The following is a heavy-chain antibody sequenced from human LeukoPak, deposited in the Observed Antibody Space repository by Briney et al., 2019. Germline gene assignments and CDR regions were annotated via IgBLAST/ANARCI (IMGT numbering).Heavy chain of an antibody. CDR2: IIPILGTA. Sequence: SVKVSCKASGGTFSSYAISWVRQAPGQGLEWMGGIIPILGTANYAQKFQGRVTITADESTSTAYMELSSLRSEDTAVYYRASSSSWSPGYYYGMDVWGKGTTVTVSS. CDR1: GGTFSSYA. D-gene: IGHD6-13*01. J-gene: IGHJ6*04. V-gene: IGHV1-69*01. CDR3: ASSSSWSPGYYYGMDV.